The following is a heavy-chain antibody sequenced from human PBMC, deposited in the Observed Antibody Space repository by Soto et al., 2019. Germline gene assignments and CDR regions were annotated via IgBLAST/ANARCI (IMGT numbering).Heavy chain of an antibody. J-gene: IGHJ6*02. CDR3: ARGNVAKAMVMGYYYYGMDV. CDR2: IIPIFGTA. D-gene: IGHD5-18*01. Sequence: SVKFSCQASGGTFSSYAISWVRQAPGQGLEWMGGIIPIFGTANYAQKFQGRVTITADESTSTAYMELSSLRSEDTAVYYCARGNVAKAMVMGYYYYGMDVWGQGTTVTVSS. CDR1: GGTFSSYA. V-gene: IGHV1-69*13.